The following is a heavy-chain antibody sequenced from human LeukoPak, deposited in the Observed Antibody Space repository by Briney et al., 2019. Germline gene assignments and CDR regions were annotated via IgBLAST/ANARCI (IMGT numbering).Heavy chain of an antibody. V-gene: IGHV3-21*01. J-gene: IGHJ5*02. CDR1: GFTFNTYS. Sequence: GGSLRLSCAASGFTFNTYSMSWVRQAPGKGLEWVAIISRTSESIFYADSLKGRFTVSRDNAKNSLYLQMNGLRAEDTAAYYCARGATDTTRWFDPWGQGTLVVVSS. CDR2: ISRTSESI. D-gene: IGHD1-7*01. CDR3: ARGATDTTRWFDP.